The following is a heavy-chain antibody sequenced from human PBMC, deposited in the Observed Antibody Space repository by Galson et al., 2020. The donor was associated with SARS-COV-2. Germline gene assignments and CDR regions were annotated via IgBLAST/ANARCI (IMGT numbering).Heavy chain of an antibody. CDR1: GFTFDDYA. J-gene: IGHJ4*02. D-gene: IGHD3-3*01. CDR3: AKDILRLDLVSSGYYTAFDY. Sequence: TGGSLRLSCAASGFTFDDYAMHWVRQAPGKGLEWVSLISGDGGSTYYADSVKGRFTISRDNSKNSLYLQMNSLRTEDTALYYCAKDILRLDLVSSGYYTAFDYWGQGTLVTVSS. V-gene: IGHV3-43*02. CDR2: ISGDGGST.